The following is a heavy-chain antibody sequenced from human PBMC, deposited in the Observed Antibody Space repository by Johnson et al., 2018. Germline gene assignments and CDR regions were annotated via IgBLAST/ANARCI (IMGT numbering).Heavy chain of an antibody. Sequence: EVQLVETGAEVRKPGESLKISCKASGYRFSDNWIGWVRQKPGEGLEWMGIIWPGDSDTKYSPSFLGHVTISAARSISTVYLQWSSLKASDSAMYYCAKQRERGTSYMDVWGRGTTVTVSS. V-gene: IGHV5-51*01. CDR3: AKQRERGTSYMDV. CDR1: GYRFSDNW. D-gene: IGHD1-26*01. CDR2: IWPGDSDT. J-gene: IGHJ6*04.